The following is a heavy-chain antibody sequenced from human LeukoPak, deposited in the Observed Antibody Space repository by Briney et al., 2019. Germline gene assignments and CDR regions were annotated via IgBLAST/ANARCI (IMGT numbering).Heavy chain of an antibody. Sequence: SETLSLTRDVSGGSFNDYYWSWIRQAPGKGLEWIGEIRHSGSTNYNPSLKGRVTVSVDTSKNQFSLRLTSVTAADTAVYYCARRGSWTYYYAMDVWGQGTTVTVSS. D-gene: IGHD6-13*01. J-gene: IGHJ6*02. V-gene: IGHV4-34*01. CDR2: IRHSGST. CDR3: ARRGSWTYYYAMDV. CDR1: GGSFNDYY.